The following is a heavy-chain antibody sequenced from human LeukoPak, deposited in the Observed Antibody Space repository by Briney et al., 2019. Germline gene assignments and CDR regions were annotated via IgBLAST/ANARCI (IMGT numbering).Heavy chain of an antibody. Sequence: RAGGSLRLSCAASGFTFSSYWMHWVRQAPGKGLEWVSGISTSGDRTYYADSVKGRFTISRDNSKNTLYLQMNSLRAEDTAEYYCARSAVGTSCCTAVDYWGQGTLVTVSS. D-gene: IGHD1-26*01. CDR1: GFTFSSYW. V-gene: IGHV3-23*01. CDR2: ISTSGDRT. J-gene: IGHJ4*02. CDR3: ARSAVGTSCCTAVDY.